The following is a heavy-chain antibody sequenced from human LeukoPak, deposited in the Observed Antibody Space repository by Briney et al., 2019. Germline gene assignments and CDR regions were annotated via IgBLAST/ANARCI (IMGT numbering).Heavy chain of an antibody. CDR1: GFTFSSYW. CDR2: INQDGTEK. Sequence: GGSLRLSCAASGFTFSSYWMSWVRQAPGEGLEWVAKINQDGTEKAYVDSVRGRFTISRDNAKNSLFLQMNSLRAEDTAVYYCARGPLIAAAGTWWGQGTLVIVSS. D-gene: IGHD6-13*01. CDR3: ARGPLIAAAGTW. J-gene: IGHJ4*02. V-gene: IGHV3-7*03.